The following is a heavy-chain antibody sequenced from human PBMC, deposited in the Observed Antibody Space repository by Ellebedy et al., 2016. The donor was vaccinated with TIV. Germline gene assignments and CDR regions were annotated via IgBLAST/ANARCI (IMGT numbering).Heavy chain of an antibody. Sequence: GESLKISXAASGFTFSSFGMHWVRQAPGKGLEWVALVSHDGNKYYAESVKGRFTVSRDNSKNTLNLQMNSLRVEDTAVYYCASPSYCSGDTCTSLFDYWGQGTLVTVSS. CDR3: ASPSYCSGDTCTSLFDY. D-gene: IGHD2-15*01. CDR2: VSHDGNK. J-gene: IGHJ4*02. CDR1: GFTFSSFG. V-gene: IGHV3-30*03.